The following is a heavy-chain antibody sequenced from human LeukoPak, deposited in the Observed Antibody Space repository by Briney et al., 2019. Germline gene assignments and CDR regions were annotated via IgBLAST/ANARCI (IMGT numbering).Heavy chain of an antibody. CDR1: GFTFNRHG. D-gene: IGHD5-24*01. V-gene: IGHV3-30*02. CDR2: IRYDGTKD. Sequence: PGGSLRLSCAASGFTFNRHGMHWVRQAPGKALEWVTFIRYDGTKDYYADSVKGRFTISRDNSKYTLYLQMTSLRPEDTAIYYCARDAVNGYHPDYWGQGTLITVSS. J-gene: IGHJ4*02. CDR3: ARDAVNGYHPDY.